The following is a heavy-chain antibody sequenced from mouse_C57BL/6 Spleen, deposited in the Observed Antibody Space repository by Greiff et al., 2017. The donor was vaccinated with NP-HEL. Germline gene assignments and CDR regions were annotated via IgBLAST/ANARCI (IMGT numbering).Heavy chain of an antibody. Sequence: VQLQQSGAELVKPGASVKLSCKASGYTFTEYTIHWVKQRSGQGLEWIGWLYPGSGSIKYNEKFKDKATLTADKSSSTVYMELSRLTSEDSAVYFCARHEDRGYYYGSSLDYWGQGTTLTVSS. CDR2: LYPGSGSI. D-gene: IGHD1-1*01. CDR1: GYTFTEYT. V-gene: IGHV1-62-2*01. CDR3: ARHEDRGYYYGSSLDY. J-gene: IGHJ2*01.